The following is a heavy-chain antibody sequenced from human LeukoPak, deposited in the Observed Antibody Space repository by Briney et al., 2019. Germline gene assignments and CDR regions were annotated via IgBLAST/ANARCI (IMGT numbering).Heavy chain of an antibody. Sequence: SETLSLTCTVSGYSISSGYYWGWIRQPPGKGLEWIGSIYHSGSTYYNPSLKSRVTISVDTSKNQFSLKLSSVTAADTAVYYCARLARAAPLDYWGQGTLVTVSS. CDR1: GYSISSGYY. D-gene: IGHD2-15*01. J-gene: IGHJ4*02. CDR2: IYHSGST. V-gene: IGHV4-38-2*02. CDR3: ARLARAAPLDY.